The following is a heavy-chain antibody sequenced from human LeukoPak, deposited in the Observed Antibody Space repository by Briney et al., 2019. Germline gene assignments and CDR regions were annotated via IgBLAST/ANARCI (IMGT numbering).Heavy chain of an antibody. Sequence: GGSLRLSCAASGFTFSYYEMNWVRQAPGKGLECVSYISSSGTTIYDADSVKGRFTISRDNAKNSLYLQMRFLRAEDTAVYYCTGGHLEADVTTGAFDIWGQGTTVTVSS. D-gene: IGHD1-1*01. J-gene: IGHJ3*02. CDR3: TGGHLEADVTTGAFDI. CDR2: ISSSGTTI. CDR1: GFTFSYYE. V-gene: IGHV3-48*03.